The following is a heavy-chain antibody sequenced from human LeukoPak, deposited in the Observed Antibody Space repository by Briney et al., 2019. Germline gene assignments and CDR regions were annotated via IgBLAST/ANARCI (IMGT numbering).Heavy chain of an antibody. CDR2: ISGSGGST. CDR3: AKDRAVAAPYYYYGMDV. J-gene: IGHJ6*02. CDR1: GFTFSSYW. V-gene: IGHV3-23*01. D-gene: IGHD6-19*01. Sequence: GGSLRLSCAASGFTFSSYWMSWVRQAPGKGLEWVSAISGSGGSTYYADSVKGRFTISRDNSKNTLYLQMNSLRAEDTAVYYCAKDRAVAAPYYYYGMDVWGQGTTVTVSS.